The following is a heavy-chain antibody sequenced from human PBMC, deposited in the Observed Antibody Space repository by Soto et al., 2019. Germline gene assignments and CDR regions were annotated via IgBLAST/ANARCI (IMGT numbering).Heavy chain of an antibody. V-gene: IGHV3-53*01. Sequence: PAGSLRLSCAASGFTVDSNYMSWVRQAPGKGLEWVSILYSGGYSNYANSVKGRFTISRDNSKNMLYLQMNSLRVEDTAVHYCVRDGGGEYPGMDVWGQGTTVTVSS. CDR2: LYSGGYS. J-gene: IGHJ6*02. CDR3: VRDGGGEYPGMDV. D-gene: IGHD2-21*01. CDR1: GFTVDSNY.